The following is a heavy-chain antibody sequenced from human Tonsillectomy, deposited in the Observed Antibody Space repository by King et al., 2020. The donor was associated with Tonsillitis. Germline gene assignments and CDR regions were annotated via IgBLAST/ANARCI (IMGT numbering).Heavy chain of an antibody. Sequence: QLQESGPGLVKPSETLSLTCTVSGGSISSDSYFWVWIRQPPGKGLEWTGSIYYSGSTYYNPSLKSRVTISVDTSKNQFSLKLSSVTAAYTAVFYCARQNSGGYSHNWFDPWGQGTLVTVSS. CDR2: IYYSGST. D-gene: IGHD2-15*01. CDR1: GGSISSDSYF. CDR3: ARQNSGGYSHNWFDP. J-gene: IGHJ5*02. V-gene: IGHV4-39*01.